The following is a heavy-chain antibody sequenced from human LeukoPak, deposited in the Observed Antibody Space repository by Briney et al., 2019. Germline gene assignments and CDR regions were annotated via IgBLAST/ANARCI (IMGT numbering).Heavy chain of an antibody. Sequence: PSETLSLTCTVSGGSISSYYWSWIRQPPGKGLEWIGYIYYSGSTNYNPSLKSRVTISVDTSKNQFSLKLSSVTAADTAVYYCARDRPQVRGVIITWGQGTLVTVSS. J-gene: IGHJ4*02. CDR1: GGSISSYY. D-gene: IGHD3-10*01. CDR3: ARDRPQVRGVIIT. CDR2: IYYSGST. V-gene: IGHV4-59*12.